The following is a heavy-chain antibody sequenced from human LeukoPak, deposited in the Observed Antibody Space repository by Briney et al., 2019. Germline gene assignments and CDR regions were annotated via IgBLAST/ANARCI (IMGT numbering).Heavy chain of an antibody. Sequence: ASVKVSCXASGYTFTGYYMHWVRQAPGQGLVWMGRINPNSGGTNYAQKFQGRVTMTRDTSISTAYMELSRLRSDDTAVYYCARDTGIAAGLWGQGTLVTVSS. V-gene: IGHV1-2*06. CDR2: INPNSGGT. D-gene: IGHD6-13*01. CDR1: GYTFTGYY. CDR3: ARDTGIAAGL. J-gene: IGHJ4*02.